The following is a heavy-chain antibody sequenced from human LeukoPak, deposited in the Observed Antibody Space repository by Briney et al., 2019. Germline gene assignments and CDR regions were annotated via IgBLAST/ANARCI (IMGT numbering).Heavy chain of an antibody. V-gene: IGHV4-39*07. Sequence: PSETLSLTCTVSGGSISTSSYYWGWVRQPPGKGLEWIGNIFYSGSTYYSPSLKSRVTISVDTSKNQFSLKLSSVTAADTAVYYCARGAGRKVTLRVLKVFDYWGQGTLVTVSS. CDR1: GGSISTSSYY. CDR3: ARGAGRKVTLRVLKVFDY. J-gene: IGHJ4*02. CDR2: IFYSGST. D-gene: IGHD4-11*01.